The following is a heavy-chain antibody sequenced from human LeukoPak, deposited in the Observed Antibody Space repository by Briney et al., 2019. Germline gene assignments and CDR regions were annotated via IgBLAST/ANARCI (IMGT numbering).Heavy chain of an antibody. Sequence: ASVKVSCKASGYTFTSYAMNWVRQAPGQGLEWMGWINTNTGNPTYAQGFTGRFVFSLDTSVSTAYLQISSLKAEDTAVYYCAREKYVLGYSSGWYYFDYWGQGTLVTVSS. V-gene: IGHV7-4-1*02. CDR3: AREKYVLGYSSGWYYFDY. D-gene: IGHD6-19*01. CDR1: GYTFTSYA. J-gene: IGHJ4*02. CDR2: INTNTGNP.